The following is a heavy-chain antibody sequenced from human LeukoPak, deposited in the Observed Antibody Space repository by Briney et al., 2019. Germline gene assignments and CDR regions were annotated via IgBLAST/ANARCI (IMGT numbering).Heavy chain of an antibody. Sequence: GGSLRLSCAVSGLSVSSSYMTWVRQAPGKGLEWVSLIYSAGTTYYPDSVKGRFTISRDNSKNTLYLQMNSLRAEDTAVYYCARDGWDTAMATDKAPGYWGQGTLVTVSS. CDR2: IYSAGTT. J-gene: IGHJ4*02. D-gene: IGHD5-18*01. V-gene: IGHV3-53*01. CDR3: ARDGWDTAMATDKAPGY. CDR1: GLSVSSSY.